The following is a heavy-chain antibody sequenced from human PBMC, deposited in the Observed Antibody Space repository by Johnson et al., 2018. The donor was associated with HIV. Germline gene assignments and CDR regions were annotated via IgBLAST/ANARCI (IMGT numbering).Heavy chain of an antibody. J-gene: IGHJ3*02. Sequence: QVQLVESGGGVVQPGRSLRLSCAASGFIFSTYGIHWVRQAPGKGLEWVSVIYSGGSTYYADSVKGRFTISRDNSKNTLYLQMNSLRAEDTAVYYCARDIRESFGSYDSSGSGLGAFDIWGQGTMVTVSS. V-gene: IGHV3-NL1*01. D-gene: IGHD3-22*01. CDR1: GFIFSTYG. CDR2: IYSGGST. CDR3: ARDIRESFGSYDSSGSGLGAFDI.